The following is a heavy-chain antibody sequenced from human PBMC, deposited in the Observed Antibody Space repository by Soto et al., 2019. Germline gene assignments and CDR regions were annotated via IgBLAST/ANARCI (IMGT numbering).Heavy chain of an antibody. CDR3: ARETIPQMYYYGTDV. J-gene: IGHJ6*02. V-gene: IGHV1-18*01. CDR2: ISAYNGKI. CDR1: GYTFTNYG. Sequence: QVRLVQSGAEVREPGASVKVSCKASGYTFTNYGISWVRQAPGQGLEWIGWISAYNGKIDYAQKVQGRITMTTDTSTSTAFMELRSLRSDGTAVYYCARETIPQMYYYGTDVWGQGTTVIVSS. D-gene: IGHD3-16*01.